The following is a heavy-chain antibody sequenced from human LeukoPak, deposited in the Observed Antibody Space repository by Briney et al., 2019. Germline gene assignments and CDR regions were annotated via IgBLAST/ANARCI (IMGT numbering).Heavy chain of an antibody. CDR3: AKDMRFDWTPYYFDY. CDR1: GYTFNNYA. J-gene: IGHJ4*02. V-gene: IGHV3-23*01. D-gene: IGHD3-9*01. CDR2: ISGGGGGA. Sequence: GGSLRLSCAASGYTFNNYAMNWVRQAPGKGLEWVSGISGGGGGAFYADSVKGRFTISRDNSKNTLYLQMNSLRAEDTAVYYCAKDMRFDWTPYYFDYWGQGTLVTVSS.